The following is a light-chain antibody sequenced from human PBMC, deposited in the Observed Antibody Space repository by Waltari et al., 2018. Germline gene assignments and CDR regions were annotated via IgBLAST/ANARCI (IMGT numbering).Light chain of an antibody. Sequence: QSVLTQPPSASGTPGQRVTISCSGSSSNIGSNTVNCYQQLPGTAPKLLIYSNNQRPSGVPDRFSGSKSGTSASLAISGLQSEDEADYYCAAWDDSLNAPYVFGTGTKVTVL. CDR1: SSNIGSNT. CDR3: AAWDDSLNAPYV. J-gene: IGLJ1*01. CDR2: SNN. V-gene: IGLV1-44*01.